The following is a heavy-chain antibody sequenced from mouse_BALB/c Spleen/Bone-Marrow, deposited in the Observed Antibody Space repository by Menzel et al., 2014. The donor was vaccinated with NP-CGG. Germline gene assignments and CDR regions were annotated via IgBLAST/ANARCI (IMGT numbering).Heavy chain of an antibody. J-gene: IGHJ2*01. Sequence: VQLQESGPELAKPGASVKMSCKASGYTFTDTWIHWIKQRPGQGLEWIGYINPSTGYAEYNQNFKDKATLTVDKSSSTAYMQQSSLTSEDSAVYYCARDYWGQGTTLTVSS. V-gene: IGHV1-7*01. CDR3: ARDY. CDR2: INPSTGYA. CDR1: GYTFTDTW.